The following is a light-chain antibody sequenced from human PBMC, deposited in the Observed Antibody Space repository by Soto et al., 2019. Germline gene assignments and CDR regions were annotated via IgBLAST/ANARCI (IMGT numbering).Light chain of an antibody. V-gene: IGLV2-14*03. CDR1: FSDVGGYNF. J-gene: IGLJ2*01. CDR3: SSYTSSSTLPVV. Sequence: QSALTQPASVSGSPGQSITISCTGTFSDVGGYNFVSWYQQQPGKAPKLMIFDVSNRPSGVSNRFSGSKSGNTASLTISGLQAEDEADYYCSSYTSSSTLPVVFGGGTQLTVL. CDR2: DVS.